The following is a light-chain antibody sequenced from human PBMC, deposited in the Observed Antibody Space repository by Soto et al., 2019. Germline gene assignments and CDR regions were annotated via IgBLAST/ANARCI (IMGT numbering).Light chain of an antibody. Sequence: DIQMTQSPSTLSASVGDRVTITCRASQSISSWLAWYQQKPGRAPNLLIYEASILETGVPSRFRGSGSGTEFTLTISSLQPDDFATYYCRHYYSYPISFGQGTRLEIK. CDR3: RHYYSYPIS. V-gene: IGKV1-5*03. J-gene: IGKJ5*01. CDR1: QSISSW. CDR2: EAS.